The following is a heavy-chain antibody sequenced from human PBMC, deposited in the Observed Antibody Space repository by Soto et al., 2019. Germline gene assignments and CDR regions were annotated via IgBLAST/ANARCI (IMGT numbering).Heavy chain of an antibody. D-gene: IGHD4-17*01. CDR3: TTETSLPMTTVSHYYYYYMDV. CDR1: GFTFSNAW. J-gene: IGHJ6*03. V-gene: IGHV3-15*01. Sequence: EVQLVESGGGLVKPGGSLRLSCAASGFTFSNAWMSWVRQAPGKGLEWVGRIKSKTDGGTTDYAAPVKGRFTISRDDSKNTLYLQMNSLKTEDTAVYYCTTETSLPMTTVSHYYYYYMDVWGKGTTVTVSS. CDR2: IKSKTDGGTT.